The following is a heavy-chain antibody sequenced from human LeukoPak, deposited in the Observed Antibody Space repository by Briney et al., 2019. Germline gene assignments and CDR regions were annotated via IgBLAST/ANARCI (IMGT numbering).Heavy chain of an antibody. CDR1: GFTLSTYW. CDR3: ARGASTDTGWFDP. V-gene: IGHV3-74*01. J-gene: IGHJ5*02. Sequence: GGSLRLSCAASGFTLSTYWMHSVRQAPGKGLVWVSRINSDGSSTTYADSVKGRFTIPRHNAKNTLFLQRTSLRVEDTAVYYGARGASTDTGWFDPWGQGTLVTVSS. CDR2: INSDGSST. D-gene: IGHD2-2*01.